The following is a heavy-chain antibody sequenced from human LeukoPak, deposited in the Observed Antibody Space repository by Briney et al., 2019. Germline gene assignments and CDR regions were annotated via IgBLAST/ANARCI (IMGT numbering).Heavy chain of an antibody. V-gene: IGHV3-23*01. CDR3: AEGSSVYYYRY. J-gene: IGHJ4*02. Sequence: GGSLRLSCAASGFTFNSYAMSWVRQAPGKGLEWVSAISGSGGSTYYADSVKGRFTISRDNSKNTLYLQMNSLRAEDTAVYYCAEGSSVYYYRYWGQGTLVTVSS. CDR2: ISGSGGST. D-gene: IGHD3-22*01. CDR1: GFTFNSYA.